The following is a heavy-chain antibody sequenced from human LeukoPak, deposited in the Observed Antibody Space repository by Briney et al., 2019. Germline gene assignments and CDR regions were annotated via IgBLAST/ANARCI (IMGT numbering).Heavy chain of an antibody. CDR3: ANTVSNYGGAFDI. D-gene: IGHD4-23*01. CDR1: GFIFSNYT. Sequence: PGGSLRLSCAASGFIFSNYTMHWVRQAPGKGLEWVAVISYDGSNKYYADSVKGRFTISRDNSKDTLYLQMNSLRAEDTAVYYCANTVSNYGGAFDIWGQGTMVTVSS. J-gene: IGHJ3*02. V-gene: IGHV3-30-3*01. CDR2: ISYDGSNK.